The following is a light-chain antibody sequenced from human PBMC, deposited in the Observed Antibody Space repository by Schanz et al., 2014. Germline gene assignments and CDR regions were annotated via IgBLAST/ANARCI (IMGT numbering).Light chain of an antibody. J-gene: IGKJ4*01. V-gene: IGKV3D-20*02. CDR2: GTS. CDR1: QSVSSSY. CDR3: QQRDNWPLLT. Sequence: EIVLTQSPGTLSLSPGERATLSCRASQSVSSSYLAWYQQKPGQAPRLLIYGTSIRATGIPDRFSGSGSGTDFTLTISRLEPEDFAVYYCQQRDNWPLLTFGGGTKVEIK.